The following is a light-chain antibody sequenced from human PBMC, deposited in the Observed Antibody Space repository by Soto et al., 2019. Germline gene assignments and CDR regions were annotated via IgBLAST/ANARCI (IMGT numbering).Light chain of an antibody. CDR2: RNT. CDR3: YSAADDTGF. CDR1: VLARKN. J-gene: IGLJ2*01. V-gene: IGLV3-27*01. Sequence: SYDLTQPSSVSVSPGQTARITCSGAVLARKNARWFQHKPRQAPLLVIYRNTERPSGIPERFSASTSGTTATLTISGAHVEDEADYYCYSAADDTGFFGGGTKLTVI.